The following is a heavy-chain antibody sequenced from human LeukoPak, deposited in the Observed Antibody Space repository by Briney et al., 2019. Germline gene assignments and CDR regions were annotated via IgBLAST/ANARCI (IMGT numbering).Heavy chain of an antibody. CDR2: ISGSGGST. Sequence: GGSLRLSCAASGFTFSSYGMSWVRQAPGKGLEWVSAISGSGGSTYYADSVKGRFTISRDSSKNILYLQMNNLRAEDTAVYYCARGPSGYHNTGGQGTLVTVSS. V-gene: IGHV3-23*01. J-gene: IGHJ4*02. D-gene: IGHD5-12*01. CDR1: GFTFSSYG. CDR3: ARGPSGYHNT.